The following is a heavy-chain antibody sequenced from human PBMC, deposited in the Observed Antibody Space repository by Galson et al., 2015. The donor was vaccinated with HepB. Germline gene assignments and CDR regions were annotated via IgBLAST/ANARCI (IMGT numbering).Heavy chain of an antibody. Sequence: SVKVSCKASGYTFTGHYMHWVRQAPGQGLQWMGRINPNSGGTNYAQKFQGKVTMTRDTSISTAYMELSRLRSDDTAVYYCARLVYYGSGSYYKDSPWGQGTLVTVSS. D-gene: IGHD3-10*01. CDR2: INPNSGGT. V-gene: IGHV1-2*06. CDR3: ARLVYYGSGSYYKDSP. J-gene: IGHJ5*02. CDR1: GYTFTGHY.